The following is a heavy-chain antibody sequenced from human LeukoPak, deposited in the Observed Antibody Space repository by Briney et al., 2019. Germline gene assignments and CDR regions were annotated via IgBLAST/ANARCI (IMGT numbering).Heavy chain of an antibody. Sequence: SVKVSCKASGGTFIIYAISWVRQAPGQGLEWMGGIIPIFGTANYAQKFQGRVTITADESTSTAYMELSSLRSEDTAVYYCARNIVATEEGDYWGQGTLVTVSS. CDR3: ARNIVATEEGDY. J-gene: IGHJ4*02. CDR1: GGTFIIYA. CDR2: IIPIFGTA. D-gene: IGHD5-12*01. V-gene: IGHV1-69*13.